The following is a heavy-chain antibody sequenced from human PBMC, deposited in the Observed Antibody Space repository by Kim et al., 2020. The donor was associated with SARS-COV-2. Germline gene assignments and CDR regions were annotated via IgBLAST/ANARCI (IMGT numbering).Heavy chain of an antibody. V-gene: IGHV3-66*01. CDR3: ARESDCSGGSCYSVYYGMDV. CDR2: IYSGGST. Sequence: GGSLRLSCAASGFTVSSNYMSWVRQAPGKGLEWVSVIYSGGSTYYADSVKGRFTISRDNSKNTLYLQMNSLRAEDTAVYYCARESDCSGGSCYSVYYGMDVWGQGTTVTVSS. D-gene: IGHD2-15*01. J-gene: IGHJ6*02. CDR1: GFTVSSNY.